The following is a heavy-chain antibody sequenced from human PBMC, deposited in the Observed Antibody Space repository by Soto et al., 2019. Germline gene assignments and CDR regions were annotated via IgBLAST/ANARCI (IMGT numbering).Heavy chain of an antibody. D-gene: IGHD1-26*01. J-gene: IGHJ4*02. CDR2: ISYDGSDK. CDR1: GFTFSSYG. CDR3: AKEAVGATPDY. Sequence: QVQRVESGGGVVQPGRSLRLSCAASGFTFSSYGMHWVRQAPGKGLEWVAVISYDGSDKYYADSVKGRFTISRDNSKNTLYLQMNSLRAEDTAVFYCAKEAVGATPDYWGQGTLVTVST. V-gene: IGHV3-30*18.